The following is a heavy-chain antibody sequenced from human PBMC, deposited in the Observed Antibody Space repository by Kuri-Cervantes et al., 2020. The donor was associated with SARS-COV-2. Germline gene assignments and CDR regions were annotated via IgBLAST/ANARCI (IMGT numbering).Heavy chain of an antibody. Sequence: GSLRLSCAVYGGSFSGYYWSWIRQPPGKGLEWIGEINHSGSTNYNPSLKSRVTISVDTSKNQFSLKLSSVTAADTAVYYCAREPTGTTPSPYYYYYYMDVWGKGTTVTVSS. J-gene: IGHJ6*03. D-gene: IGHD1-1*01. CDR3: AREPTGTTPSPYYYYYYMDV. CDR1: GGSFSGYY. V-gene: IGHV4-34*01. CDR2: INHSGST.